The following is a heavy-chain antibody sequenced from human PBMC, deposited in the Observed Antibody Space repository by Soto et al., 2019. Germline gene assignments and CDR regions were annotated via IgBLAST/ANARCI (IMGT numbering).Heavy chain of an antibody. Sequence: GASVKVSCKASGLTFTSYGIRWGGQGPGQGLEWMGWISAYNGNTDYAQKLQGRVTMTTDTSTSTAYMELRSLRSDDTAVYYCARDDCSGGSCYFDYWGQGTLVTVSS. CDR1: GLTFTSYG. D-gene: IGHD2-15*01. CDR2: ISAYNGNT. CDR3: ARDDCSGGSCYFDY. J-gene: IGHJ4*02. V-gene: IGHV1-18*01.